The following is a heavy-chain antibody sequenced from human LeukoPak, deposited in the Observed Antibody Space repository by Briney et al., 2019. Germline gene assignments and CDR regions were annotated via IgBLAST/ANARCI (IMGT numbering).Heavy chain of an antibody. Sequence: GGSLRLSCAASGFSFSTCAMVWVRLPPGKGLGCVSSIFPSGGEIHYADSVRGRFTISRDNSKSTLSLQMNSLRAEDTAIYYCATYRQVLLPFESWGQGTLVTVSS. J-gene: IGHJ4*02. CDR1: GFSFSTCA. CDR2: IFPSGGEI. CDR3: ATYRQVLLPFES. V-gene: IGHV3-23*01. D-gene: IGHD2-8*02.